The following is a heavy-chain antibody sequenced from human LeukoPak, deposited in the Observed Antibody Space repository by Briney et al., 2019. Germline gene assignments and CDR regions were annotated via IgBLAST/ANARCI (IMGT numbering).Heavy chain of an antibody. Sequence: GGSLRLSCAASGFTFSSYAMSWVRRGPGKGLEWVSAISATGGSTYYADSVRGRFTISRDNPKNTLSLQMNSLRAEDTALYYCAKSYGDYYYYYGMDVWGKGTTVTVSS. CDR2: ISATGGST. J-gene: IGHJ6*04. CDR1: GFTFSSYA. D-gene: IGHD4-17*01. CDR3: AKSYGDYYYYYGMDV. V-gene: IGHV3-23*01.